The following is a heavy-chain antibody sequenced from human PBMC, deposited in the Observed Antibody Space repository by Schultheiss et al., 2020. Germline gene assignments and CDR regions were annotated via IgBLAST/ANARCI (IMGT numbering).Heavy chain of an antibody. CDR3: ARSKGVPAAHPFDY. CDR2: ISSSGSTI. Sequence: GGSLRLACAASGFTFSSYWMSWVCQAPGKGLEWVSYISSSGSTIYYADSVKGRFTISRDNSKNTLYLQMNSLRAEDTAVYYCARSKGVPAAHPFDYWGQGTLVTVSS. D-gene: IGHD2-2*01. CDR1: GFTFSSYW. V-gene: IGHV3-48*01. J-gene: IGHJ4*02.